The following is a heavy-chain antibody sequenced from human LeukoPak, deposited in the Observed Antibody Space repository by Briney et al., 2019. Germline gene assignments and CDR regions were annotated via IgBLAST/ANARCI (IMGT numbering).Heavy chain of an antibody. CDR1: GFTFSSYA. V-gene: IGHV3-23*01. CDR2: ISGSGGST. Sequence: GGSLRLSCAASGFTFSSYAMSWVRQAPGKGLEWVSAISGSGGSTYYADSVKGRFTISRDNSKNTLYLQMNSLRAEDTAVYYCAKDYDSSGYYYEYFQHWGQGTLVTVSS. J-gene: IGHJ1*01. D-gene: IGHD3-22*01. CDR3: AKDYDSSGYYYEYFQH.